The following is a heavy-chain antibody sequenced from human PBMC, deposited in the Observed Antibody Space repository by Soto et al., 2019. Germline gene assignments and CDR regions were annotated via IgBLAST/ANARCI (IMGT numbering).Heavy chain of an antibody. D-gene: IGHD6-19*01. CDR2: ISWNSGSI. V-gene: IGHV3-9*01. CDR3: AKDMGLAVAGPFYI. CDR1: GFTFDDYA. Sequence: PGGSLRLSCAASGFTFDDYAMHWVRQAPGKGLEWVSGISWNSGSIGYADSVKGRFNISRDNAKNSLYLQMNSLRAEDTALHYCAKDMGLAVAGPFYIWGQGTMVTV. J-gene: IGHJ3*02.